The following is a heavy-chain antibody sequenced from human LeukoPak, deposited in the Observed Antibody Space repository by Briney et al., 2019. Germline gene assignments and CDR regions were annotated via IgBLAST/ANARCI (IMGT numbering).Heavy chain of an antibody. D-gene: IGHD1/OR15-1a*01. CDR1: GGSISSYY. CDR2: IYYSGST. V-gene: IGHV4-59*01. CDR3: AKKQQSSGMAIDI. Sequence: SESLSLTCTVSGGSISSYYWSWSRQPPGKGLEWIGYIYYSGSTNYNPSLKSRVTISVDTSRNQFSLRLSSVTAADTAVYYCAKKQQSSGMAIDICGQGRTLTVSS. J-gene: IGHJ3*02.